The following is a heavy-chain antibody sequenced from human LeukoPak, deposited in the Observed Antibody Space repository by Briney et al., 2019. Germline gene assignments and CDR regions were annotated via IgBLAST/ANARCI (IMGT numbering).Heavy chain of an antibody. CDR3: AKGTHYLDYYYYMDV. J-gene: IGHJ6*03. Sequence: GGSLRLSCAASGFTFDDYAMHWVRQAPGKGLEWVSGISWNSGSIGYADSVKGRFTISRDNAKNSLYLQMNSLRAEDMALYYCAKGTHYLDYYYYMDVWGKGTTVTVSS. CDR1: GFTFDDYA. CDR2: ISWNSGSI. V-gene: IGHV3-9*03. D-gene: IGHD3-10*01.